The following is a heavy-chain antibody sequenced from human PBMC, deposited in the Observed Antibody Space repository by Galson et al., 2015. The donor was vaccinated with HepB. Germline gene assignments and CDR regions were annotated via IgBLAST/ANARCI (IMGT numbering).Heavy chain of an antibody. J-gene: IGHJ6*02. D-gene: IGHD3-22*01. CDR1: GFTFSSYS. CDR3: AREINSSGYYYVGYYYYGMDV. CDR2: ISSSSSYI. Sequence: SLRLSCAASGFTFSSYSMNWVRQAPGKGLEWVSSISSSSSYIYYADSVKGRFTISRDNAKNSLYLQMNSLRAEDTAVYYCAREINSSGYYYVGYYYYGMDVWGQGTTVTVSS. V-gene: IGHV3-21*01.